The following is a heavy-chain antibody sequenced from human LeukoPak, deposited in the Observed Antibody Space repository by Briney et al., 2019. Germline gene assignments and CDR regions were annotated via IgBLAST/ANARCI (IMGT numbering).Heavy chain of an antibody. CDR2: IYTSGST. J-gene: IGHJ4*02. CDR1: GGSISSYY. CDR3: ARDHCSSTSCYRSFDY. D-gene: IGHD2-2*02. V-gene: IGHV4-4*07. Sequence: PSETLSLTXTVSGGSISSYYWSWIRQPAGKGLEWIGRIYTSGSTNYNPSLKSRVTMSVDTSKNQFSLKLSSVTAADTAVYYCARDHCSSTSCYRSFDYWGQGTLVTVSS.